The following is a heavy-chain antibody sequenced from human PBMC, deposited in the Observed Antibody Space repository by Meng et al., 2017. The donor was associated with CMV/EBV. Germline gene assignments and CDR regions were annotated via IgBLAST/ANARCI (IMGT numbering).Heavy chain of an antibody. CDR1: GYSFITYW. CDR3: ARDSRLWSNYYYYGMDV. J-gene: IGHJ6*02. D-gene: IGHD4/OR15-4a*01. V-gene: IGHV5-51*01. CDR2: IYPDDSDT. Sequence: GESLKISCKGSGYSFITYWIGWVRQMPGKGLEWMGIIYPDDSDTRYSPSFQGQVSISADKSINTAYLQWSSLRAEDTAVYYCARDSRLWSNYYYYGMDVWGQGTTVTVSS.